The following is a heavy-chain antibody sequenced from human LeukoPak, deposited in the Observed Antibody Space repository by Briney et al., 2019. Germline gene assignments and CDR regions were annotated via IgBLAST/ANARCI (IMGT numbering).Heavy chain of an antibody. D-gene: IGHD3-10*01. V-gene: IGHV4-4*07. CDR3: ARVCGSATNYRLCGFDI. J-gene: IGHJ3*02. Sequence: SETLSLTCTVSGGSSSNYYWNWIRQPAGKVLEWIGRIDTSWSTNYNPSLKSRVTMSVDTSKNQFSLKVTSVTAADTAVYYCARVCGSATNYRLCGFDIWGQGTVVTVSS. CDR2: IDTSWST. CDR1: GGSSSNYY.